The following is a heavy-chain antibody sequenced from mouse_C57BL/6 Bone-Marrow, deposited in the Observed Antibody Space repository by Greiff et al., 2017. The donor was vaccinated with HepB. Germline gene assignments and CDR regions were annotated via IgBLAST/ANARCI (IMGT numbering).Heavy chain of an antibody. Sequence: QVQLKQSGAELVRPGTSVKMSCKASGYTFTNYWIGWAKQRPGHGLEWIGDIYPGGGYTNYNEKFKGKATLTADKSSSTAYMQFSSLTSEDSAIYYCARGYGSSWSYWYFDVWGTGTTVTVSS. D-gene: IGHD1-1*01. CDR3: ARGYGSSWSYWYFDV. J-gene: IGHJ1*03. CDR2: IYPGGGYT. V-gene: IGHV1-63*01. CDR1: GYTFTNYW.